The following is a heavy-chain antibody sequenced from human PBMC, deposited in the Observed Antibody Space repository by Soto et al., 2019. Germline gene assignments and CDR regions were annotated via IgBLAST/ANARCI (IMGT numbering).Heavy chain of an antibody. CDR1: GGTFSSYA. Sequence: QVQLVQSGAEVKKPGSSVKVSCKASGGTFSSYAISWVRQAPGQGLEWMGGIIPIFGTANYAQKFQGRVTITRDESTSTAYMELRSLRSEDTAGYYCARSTAATLYYYYGMDVWGPGTTVTVSS. CDR2: IIPIFGTA. CDR3: ARSTAATLYYYYGMDV. J-gene: IGHJ6*02. V-gene: IGHV1-69*05. D-gene: IGHD2-2*01.